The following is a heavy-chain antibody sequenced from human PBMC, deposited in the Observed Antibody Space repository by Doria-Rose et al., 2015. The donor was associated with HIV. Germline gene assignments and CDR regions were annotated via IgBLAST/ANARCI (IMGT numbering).Heavy chain of an antibody. V-gene: IGHV4-30-4*01. CDR1: GDSISSGDSF. Sequence: QVQLQESGPGLVRPSQTLSLTCTVSGDSISSGDSFWSWIRQPPGKGPAWIVCSSSSGTTYYYPSLRCRLTISRYETKNQFYLSLNSVTAADTAVYYCARARNYGFTHFFDFWGQGTLVTVSA. D-gene: IGHD3-10*01. CDR2: SSSSGTT. CDR3: ARARNYGFTHFFDF. J-gene: IGHJ4*02.